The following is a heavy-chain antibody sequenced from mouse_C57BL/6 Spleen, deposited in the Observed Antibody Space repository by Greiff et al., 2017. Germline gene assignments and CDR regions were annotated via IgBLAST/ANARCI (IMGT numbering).Heavy chain of an antibody. V-gene: IGHV1-74*01. D-gene: IGHD2-1*01. J-gene: IGHJ2*01. CDR1: GYTFTSYW. CDR3: AIPSYGNCFDY. Sequence: QVQLKQPGAELVKPGASVKVSCKASGYTFTSYWMHWVKQRPGQGLEWIGRIHPSDSDTNYNQKFKGKATLTVDKSSSTAYMQLSSLTSEASAVYYCAIPSYGNCFDYWGQGTTLTVSS. CDR2: IHPSDSDT.